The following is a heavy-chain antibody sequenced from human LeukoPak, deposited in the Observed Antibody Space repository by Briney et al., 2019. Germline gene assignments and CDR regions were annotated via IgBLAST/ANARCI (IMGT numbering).Heavy chain of an antibody. Sequence: ASVKVSCKPSGFTFSAYGIAWVQQAPGHGPEWMGWISNHNGNTKYAQKFQDRITVTTETSTGTASMELRSLKPDDTGIYYCTRGVALATVNYFDFWGRGTQVTVAS. V-gene: IGHV1-18*04. CDR2: ISNHNGNT. J-gene: IGHJ4*02. CDR1: GFTFSAYG. CDR3: TRGVALATVNYFDF. D-gene: IGHD3-10*01.